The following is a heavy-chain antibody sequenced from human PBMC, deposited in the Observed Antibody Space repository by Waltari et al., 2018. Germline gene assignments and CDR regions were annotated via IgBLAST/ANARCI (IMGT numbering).Heavy chain of an antibody. Sequence: QVQLVQSGAEVKKPGSSVKVSCKASGYTVTSYDINWVRQATGQGLEWMGWMNPNSGNTGYAQKFQGTVTMTRNTSISTAYMELSSLRSEDTAVYYCARGRVVVRPGWFDPWGQGTLVTVSS. V-gene: IGHV1-8*01. D-gene: IGHD2-15*01. J-gene: IGHJ5*02. CDR3: ARGRVVVRPGWFDP. CDR1: GYTVTSYD. CDR2: MNPNSGNT.